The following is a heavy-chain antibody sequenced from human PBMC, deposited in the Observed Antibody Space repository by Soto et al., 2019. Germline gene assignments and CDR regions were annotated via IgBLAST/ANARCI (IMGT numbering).Heavy chain of an antibody. Sequence: GGSLRLSCAASGFTFSSYGMHWVRQAPGKGLEWVAVISYDGSNKYYADSVKGRFTISRDNSKNTLYLQMNSLRAEDTAVYYCAKDRSLRFRGAFDIWGQGTIVTVSS. J-gene: IGHJ3*02. CDR1: GFTFSSYG. V-gene: IGHV3-30*18. D-gene: IGHD3-10*01. CDR2: ISYDGSNK. CDR3: AKDRSLRFRGAFDI.